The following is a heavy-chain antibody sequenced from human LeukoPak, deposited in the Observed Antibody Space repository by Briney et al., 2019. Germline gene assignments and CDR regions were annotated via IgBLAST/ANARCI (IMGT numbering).Heavy chain of an antibody. Sequence: GGSLRLSCAASGFTFSDSAMRWVRQASGKGLEWLGRIRTQANNDATAYGASVKGRFIISRDDSRNTAYLQMNSLKTEDTAVYYCAGDYNSLTGLNYWGQGTLVTVSS. CDR2: IRTQANNDAT. V-gene: IGHV3-73*01. CDR3: AGDYNSLTGLNY. D-gene: IGHD3-9*01. J-gene: IGHJ4*02. CDR1: GFTFSDSA.